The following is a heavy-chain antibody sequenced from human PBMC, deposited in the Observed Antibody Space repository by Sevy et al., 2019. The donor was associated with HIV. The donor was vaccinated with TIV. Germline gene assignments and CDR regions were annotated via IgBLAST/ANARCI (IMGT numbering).Heavy chain of an antibody. CDR2: ISYDGRNK. J-gene: IGHJ6*02. V-gene: IGHV3-30*18. CDR3: AKDFTGYNGMDV. CDR1: GITFTTSG. Sequence: GGSLRLSCAVSGITFTTSGMHWVRQAPGKGLEWVAVISYDGRNKFYGDSVKARFTISRDNSKNMLYLQMNSLRTEDTAVYYCAKDFTGYNGMDVWGQGTMVTVSS. D-gene: IGHD3-9*01.